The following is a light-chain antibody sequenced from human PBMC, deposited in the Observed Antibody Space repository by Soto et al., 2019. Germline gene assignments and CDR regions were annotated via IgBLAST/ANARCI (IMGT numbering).Light chain of an antibody. CDR2: GAS. CDR3: QQSYRTPPT. Sequence: DIQMTQSPSSLSASVGDRVTISCRASQNIRSFLHWYQQKPGKAPNLLIYGASSLQSGVPSRFSGSGSGTDFTLTISSLQPEDFAVYYCQQSYRTPPTFGPGTTVDIK. V-gene: IGKV1-39*01. CDR1: QNIRSF. J-gene: IGKJ3*01.